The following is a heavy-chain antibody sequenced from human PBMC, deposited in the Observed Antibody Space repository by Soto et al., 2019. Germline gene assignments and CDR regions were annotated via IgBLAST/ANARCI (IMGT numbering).Heavy chain of an antibody. CDR3: AKDWHIVVVTAISGPYYFDY. D-gene: IGHD2-21*02. J-gene: IGHJ4*02. CDR2: ISGSGGST. CDR1: GFTFSSYA. Sequence: GESLKISCAASGFTFSSYAMSWVRQAPGKGLEWVSAISGSGGSTYYADSVKGRFTISRDNSKNTLYLQMNSLRAEDTAVYYCAKDWHIVVVTAISGPYYFDYWGQGTLVTVSS. V-gene: IGHV3-23*01.